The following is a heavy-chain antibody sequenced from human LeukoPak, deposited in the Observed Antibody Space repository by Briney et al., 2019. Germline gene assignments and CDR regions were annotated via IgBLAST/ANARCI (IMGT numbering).Heavy chain of an antibody. CDR1: GFTFSDYW. J-gene: IGHJ2*01. Sequence: GGSLRLSCAASGFTFSDYWIHWVRQAPGKGPVWVSRINTDGTSTTYADSVRGRFTISRDNAKNTLYLQMNSLRAEDTAVYYCARVVEYCSSTGCNYWYFDLWGRGTLVTVSS. CDR3: ARVVEYCSSTGCNYWYFDL. V-gene: IGHV3-74*01. D-gene: IGHD2-2*01. CDR2: INTDGTST.